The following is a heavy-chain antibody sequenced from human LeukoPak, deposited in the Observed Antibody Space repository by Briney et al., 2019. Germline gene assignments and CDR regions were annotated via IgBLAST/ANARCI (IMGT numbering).Heavy chain of an antibody. CDR3: TSYPSYYGSGSRLYYFDY. J-gene: IGHJ4*02. D-gene: IGHD3-10*01. V-gene: IGHV3-30*04. CDR1: GFTFRSYA. Sequence: GGSLRLSCAASGFTFRSYAVHWVRQAPGKGLDWVAVISYDGTNKYYADSVKGRFTISRDNSKNTLYLQMNSLRAEDTAVYYCTSYPSYYGSGSRLYYFDYWGQGTLVTVSS. CDR2: ISYDGTNK.